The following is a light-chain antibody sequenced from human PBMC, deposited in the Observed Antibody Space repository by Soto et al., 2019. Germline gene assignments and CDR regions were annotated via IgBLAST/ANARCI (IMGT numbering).Light chain of an antibody. Sequence: EIVMTQSLATLSVNPGERATLSCRASQSVSSYLAWYQQKPGQAPRLLMFRTSSRATGFPARFSGSGSGTEFNLTISSLQSEDFGVYYCQQYNNWPRATFGGGTKVDIK. J-gene: IGKJ4*01. V-gene: IGKV3-15*01. CDR3: QQYNNWPRAT. CDR2: RTS. CDR1: QSVSSY.